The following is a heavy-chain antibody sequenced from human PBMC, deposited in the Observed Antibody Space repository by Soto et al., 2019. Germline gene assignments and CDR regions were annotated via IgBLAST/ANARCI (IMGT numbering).Heavy chain of an antibody. CDR2: IYPGDSDT. J-gene: IGHJ4*02. CDR1: GYSFTSYW. Sequence: RGESLKISCKGSGYSFTSYWIGWVRQMPGKGLEWMGIIYPGDSDTRYSPSFQGQVTISADKSISTAYLQWSSLKASDTAMYYCARHPSPSLTVEPYFDYWGQGTLVTVSS. D-gene: IGHD7-27*01. CDR3: ARHPSPSLTVEPYFDY. V-gene: IGHV5-51*01.